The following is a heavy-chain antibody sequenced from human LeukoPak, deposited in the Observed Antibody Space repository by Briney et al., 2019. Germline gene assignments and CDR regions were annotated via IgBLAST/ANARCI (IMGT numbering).Heavy chain of an antibody. CDR1: GFTFSGYG. V-gene: IGHV3-33*06. CDR3: AKAAQSRLRYYGSGSYEDY. CDR2: IWYDGSNK. Sequence: PGGSLRLSCAASGFTFSGYGMHWVRQAPGKGLEWVAVIWYDGSNKYYADSVKGRFTISRDNSKNTLYLQMNSLRAEDTAVYYCAKAAQSRLRYYGSGSYEDYWGQGTLVTVSS. J-gene: IGHJ4*02. D-gene: IGHD3-10*01.